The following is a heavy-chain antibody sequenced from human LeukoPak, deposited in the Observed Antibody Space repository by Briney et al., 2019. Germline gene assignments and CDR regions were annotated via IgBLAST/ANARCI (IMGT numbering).Heavy chain of an antibody. Sequence: GGSLRLSCAASGFTFSNYGMHWVRQAPGKGLEWVAFIRYDASNKYYADSVKGRFTISRDNSKNTLYLQMDSLRAEDTTVYYCVKVDTWGQGTLVTVSS. D-gene: IGHD5-18*01. CDR3: VKVDT. CDR2: IRYDASNK. CDR1: GFTFSNYG. V-gene: IGHV3-30*02. J-gene: IGHJ4*02.